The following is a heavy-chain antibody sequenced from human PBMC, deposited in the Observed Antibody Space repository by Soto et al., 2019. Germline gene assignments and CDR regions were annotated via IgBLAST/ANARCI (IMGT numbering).Heavy chain of an antibody. CDR1: GGSISSYY. CDR2: IYYSGST. J-gene: IGHJ6*02. D-gene: IGHD6-19*01. V-gene: IGHV4-59*01. Sequence: PSETLCLTCTVSGGSISSYYWIWIRQPPGKGLEWIGYIYYSGSTNYNPSLKSRVTISVDTSKNQFSLKLSSVTAADTAVYYCARDQGIAVAGSYYGMDVWGQGTTVTVSS. CDR3: ARDQGIAVAGSYYGMDV.